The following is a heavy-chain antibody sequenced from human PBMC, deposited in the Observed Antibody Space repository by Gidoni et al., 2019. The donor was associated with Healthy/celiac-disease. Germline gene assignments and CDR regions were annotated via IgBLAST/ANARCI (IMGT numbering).Heavy chain of an antibody. J-gene: IGHJ5*02. Sequence: QVQRRESGPGVVTPLEGLSLTLADPRGSLRSSYGSWIRQPPGEGLEWIGYINYSGNTNYNPSLKSRVTISVETSKNQFSLKLSSVTAADTAVYYCAKGGLSRDFDPWGQGTLVTVSS. CDR3: AKGGLSRDFDP. CDR1: RGSLRSSY. CDR2: INYSGNT. V-gene: IGHV4-59*01.